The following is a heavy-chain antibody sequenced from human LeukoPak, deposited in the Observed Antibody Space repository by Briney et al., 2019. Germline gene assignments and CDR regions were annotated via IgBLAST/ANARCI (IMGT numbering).Heavy chain of an antibody. V-gene: IGHV3-48*01. CDR1: GFTFSSYS. CDR3: AKDGTKGGDGYNLPGY. Sequence: PGGSLRLSCAASGFTFSSYSMNWVRQAPGKGLEWVSYISSSSSTIYYADSVKGRFTISRDNSKNTLYLQMNSLRAEDTAVYYCAKDGTKGGDGYNLPGYWGQGTLVTVSS. CDR2: ISSSSSTI. J-gene: IGHJ4*02. D-gene: IGHD5-24*01.